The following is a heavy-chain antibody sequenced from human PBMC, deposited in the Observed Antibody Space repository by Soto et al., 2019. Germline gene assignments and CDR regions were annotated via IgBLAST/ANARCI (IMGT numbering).Heavy chain of an antibody. V-gene: IGHV3-11*01. D-gene: IGHD3-10*01. CDR2: ISSRGDII. J-gene: IGHJ4*02. Sequence: GGSLRLSCAVSGFIFSDYYMSWIRQAPGKGLEWVSYISSRGDIIYYADSVKGRFTISRDNAKNSLYLQMNSLRSDDTAVYYCTRDGDYYRSGTYGYFDYWGQGTLVTVSS. CDR3: TRDGDYYRSGTYGYFDY. CDR1: GFIFSDYY.